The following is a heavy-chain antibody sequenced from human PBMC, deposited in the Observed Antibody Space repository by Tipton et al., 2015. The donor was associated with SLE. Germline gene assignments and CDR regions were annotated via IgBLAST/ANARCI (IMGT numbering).Heavy chain of an antibody. Sequence: TLSLTCTVSGGSISSHYWSWIRQPPGKGLEWIGRIYTSGSTNYNPSLKSRVTMSVDTSKNQFSLKLSSVTAADTAVYYCARSTVYGGNSGWYFDLWGRGTLVTVSS. J-gene: IGHJ2*01. D-gene: IGHD4-23*01. CDR3: ARSTVYGGNSGWYFDL. CDR2: IYTSGST. CDR1: GGSISSHY. V-gene: IGHV4-4*07.